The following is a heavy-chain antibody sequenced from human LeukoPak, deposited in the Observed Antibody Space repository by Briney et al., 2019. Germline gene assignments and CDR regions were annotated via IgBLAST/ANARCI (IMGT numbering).Heavy chain of an antibody. Sequence: GGSLRLSCAASGFTFNNYAMAWVRQAPGEGLQWVSSVISNGGSTYHADSVRGRFTISRDNSKNTLYLQMNSLRAEDTAVYYCAKDQVEYSSSWSVDYWGQGTLVTVSS. CDR1: GFTFNNYA. CDR2: VISNGGST. V-gene: IGHV3-23*01. D-gene: IGHD6-13*01. J-gene: IGHJ4*02. CDR3: AKDQVEYSSSWSVDY.